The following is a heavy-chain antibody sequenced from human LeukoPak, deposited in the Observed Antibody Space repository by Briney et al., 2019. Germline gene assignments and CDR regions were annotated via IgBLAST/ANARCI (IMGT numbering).Heavy chain of an antibody. CDR3: ARVGGITMIVVLITDAFDI. V-gene: IGHV4-39*07. Sequence: NSSETLSLTCTVSGGFISSSSYYWGWIRQPPGKGLEWIGSIYYSGSTYYNPSLKSRVTISVDTSKNQFSLKLRSVTAADTAVYYCARVGGITMIVVLITDAFDIWGQGTMVTVSS. J-gene: IGHJ3*02. D-gene: IGHD3-22*01. CDR1: GGFISSSSYY. CDR2: IYYSGST.